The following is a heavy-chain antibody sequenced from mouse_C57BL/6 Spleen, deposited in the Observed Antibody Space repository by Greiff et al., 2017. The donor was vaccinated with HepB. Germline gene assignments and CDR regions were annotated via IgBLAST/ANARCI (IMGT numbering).Heavy chain of an antibody. CDR1: GYTFTSYW. D-gene: IGHD1-1*01. V-gene: IGHV1-61*01. CDR2: IYPSDSET. CDR3: ARNYAEGNY. J-gene: IGHJ2*01. Sequence: VQLQQSGTELVRPGSSVKLSCKASGYTFTSYWMDWVRQRPGQGLEWIGKIYPSDSETHYNQNFKDKATLTVDKSSSTAYMQLSSLTSEDSAVYFCARNYAEGNYWGQGTTLTVSS.